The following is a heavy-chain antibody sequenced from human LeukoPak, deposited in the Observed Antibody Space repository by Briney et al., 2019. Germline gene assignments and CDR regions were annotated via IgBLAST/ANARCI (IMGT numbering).Heavy chain of an antibody. CDR2: IYTSGST. V-gene: IGHV4-4*07. D-gene: IGHD2-21*02. Sequence: PSETLSLTCTVSGGSISSYYWSWIRQPAGKGLEWIGRIYTSGSTKYNPSLKSRVTVSVDTSKNQFSLKVRSVTAADTAVYYCARTYCGGDCRGYYYYYMDVWGKGTTVTISS. CDR1: GGSISSYY. J-gene: IGHJ6*03. CDR3: ARTYCGGDCRGYYYYYMDV.